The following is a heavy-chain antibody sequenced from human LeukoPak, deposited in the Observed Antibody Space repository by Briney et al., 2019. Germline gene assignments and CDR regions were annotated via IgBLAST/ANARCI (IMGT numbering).Heavy chain of an antibody. Sequence: KPSETLSLSCAVYGVSFSGYYWSWIRQPPGKGLEWIGEINHSGSTNYTPSLKSLVTISDSSNNQCALKLSAVAAADTAVYYCARGTKVVPVNYWGQGTLVTGSS. D-gene: IGHD2-2*01. CDR2: INHSGST. J-gene: IGHJ4*02. CDR3: ARGTKVVPVNY. CDR1: GVSFSGYY. V-gene: IGHV4-34*01.